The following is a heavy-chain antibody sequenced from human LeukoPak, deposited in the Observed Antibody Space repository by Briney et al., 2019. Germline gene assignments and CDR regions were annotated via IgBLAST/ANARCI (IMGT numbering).Heavy chain of an antibody. CDR2: IYSGGST. CDR3: ARARYYYDSSGYYYLDY. J-gene: IGHJ4*02. V-gene: IGHV3-53*01. CDR1: RFTVSSNY. D-gene: IGHD3-22*01. Sequence: GGSLRLSCAASRFTVSSNYMSWVRQAPGKGLEWVSVIYSGGSTYYADSVKGRFTISRDNSKDTLYLQMNSLRAEDTAVYYCARARYYYDSSGYYYLDYWGQGTLVTVSS.